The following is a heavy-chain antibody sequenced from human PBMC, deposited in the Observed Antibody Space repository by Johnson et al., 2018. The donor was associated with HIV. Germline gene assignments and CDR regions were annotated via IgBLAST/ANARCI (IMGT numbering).Heavy chain of an antibody. CDR1: GFTVSSNY. CDR2: IYGGGTT. V-gene: IGHV3-66*01. CDR3: AAGLVGAFDI. D-gene: IGHD6-6*01. J-gene: IGHJ3*02. Sequence: VQLVESGGGLVQPGGSLRLSCAASGFTVSSNYMNWVRQAPGKGLEWVSLIYGGGTTYYADSVKGRFTIPRDNSKNTLYLQMNSLRAEDTAVDYWAAGLVGAFDIWGQGTMVTVAS.